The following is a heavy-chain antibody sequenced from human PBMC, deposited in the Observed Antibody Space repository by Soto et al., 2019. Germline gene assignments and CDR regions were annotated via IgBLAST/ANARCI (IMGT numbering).Heavy chain of an antibody. D-gene: IGHD2-15*01. J-gene: IGHJ4*02. CDR2: ISYDGSNK. Sequence: RQAPGKGLEWVAVISYDGSNKYYADSVKGRFTISRDNSKNTLYLQMNSLRAEDTAVYYCARVRGYCSGGSCYQALDYWGQGTLVTVSS. V-gene: IGHV3-30-3*01. CDR3: ARVRGYCSGGSCYQALDY.